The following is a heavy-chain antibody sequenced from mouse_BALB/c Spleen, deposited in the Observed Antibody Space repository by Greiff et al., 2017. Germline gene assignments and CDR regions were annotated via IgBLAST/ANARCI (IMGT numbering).Heavy chain of an antibody. Sequence: EVKVEESGAGLVKPGGSLKLSCAASGFTFSSYAMPWVRQTPEKRLEWVASISSGGSTYDPDSVKGRFTISRDDARNILYLQMSSLRSEDTAMYFCAREAYYGYFDYWGQGTTLTVSA. V-gene: IGHV5-6-5*01. J-gene: IGHJ2*01. CDR2: ISSGGST. CDR3: AREAYYGYFDY. D-gene: IGHD1-1*01. CDR1: GFTFSSYA.